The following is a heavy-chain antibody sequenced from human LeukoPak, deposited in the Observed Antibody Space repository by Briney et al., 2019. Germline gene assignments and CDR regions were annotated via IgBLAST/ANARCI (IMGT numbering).Heavy chain of an antibody. D-gene: IGHD5-12*01. CDR3: ARAPRGLRLNYYYMDV. CDR2: ISSSSSYI. CDR1: GFTFSSYS. Sequence: TSGGSLRLSCAASGFTFSSYSMNWVRQAPGKGLEWVSSISSSSSYIYYADSVKGRFTISRDNAKNSLYLQMNSLRAEDTAVYYCARAPRGLRLNYYYMDVWGKGTTVTISS. V-gene: IGHV3-21*01. J-gene: IGHJ6*03.